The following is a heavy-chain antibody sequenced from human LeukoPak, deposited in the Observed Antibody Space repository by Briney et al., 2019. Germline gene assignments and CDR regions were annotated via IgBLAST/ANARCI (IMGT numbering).Heavy chain of an antibody. CDR3: AKDPRYCSSTSCYPDYGDSPLQ. CDR2: ISYDGSNK. V-gene: IGHV3-30*18. CDR1: GFTFSSYG. J-gene: IGHJ4*02. Sequence: GRSLRLSCAASGFTFSSYGMHWVRQAPGKGLEWVAVISYDGSNKYYADSVKGRFTISRDNSKNTLYLQMNSLRAEDTAVYYCAKDPRYCSSTSCYPDYGDSPLQWGQGTLVTASS. D-gene: IGHD2-2*01.